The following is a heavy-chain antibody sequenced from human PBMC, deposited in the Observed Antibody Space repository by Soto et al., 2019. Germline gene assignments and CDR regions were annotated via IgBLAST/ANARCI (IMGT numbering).Heavy chain of an antibody. Sequence: ASVKVSCEASGYTFTDYYMHWVRQAPGQGLEWMGWISPNSGGTNYAQKFQGRVTMTRDTSISTAYMELNRLRSDDTAVYYCARDQSPSSGWPGMDVWGQGTTVTVSS. CDR3: ARDQSPSSGWPGMDV. CDR1: GYTFTDYY. J-gene: IGHJ6*02. V-gene: IGHV1-2*02. D-gene: IGHD6-19*01. CDR2: ISPNSGGT.